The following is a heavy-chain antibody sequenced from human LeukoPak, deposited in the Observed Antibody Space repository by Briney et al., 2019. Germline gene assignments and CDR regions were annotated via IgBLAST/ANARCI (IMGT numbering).Heavy chain of an antibody. CDR2: IGSSSSTI. D-gene: IGHD2-2*01. V-gene: IGHV3-48*04. CDR3: ARAVVPAAIGLGYFNY. CDR1: GFTFSSYS. Sequence: GGSLRLSCAASGFTFSSYSMNWVRQAPGKGLEWVSYIGSSSSTIYYADSVKGRFTISRDNAKNSLYLQMNSLRAEDTAVYYCARAVVPAAIGLGYFNYWGQGTLVTVSS. J-gene: IGHJ4*02.